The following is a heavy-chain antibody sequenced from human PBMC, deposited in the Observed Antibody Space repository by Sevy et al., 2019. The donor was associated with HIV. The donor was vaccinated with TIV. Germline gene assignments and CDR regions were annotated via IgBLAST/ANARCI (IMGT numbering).Heavy chain of an antibody. CDR1: GGSISSYY. CDR3: ARTRGDSSSPERHGVYYYYGMDV. Sequence: SETLSLTCTVSGGSISSYYWSWIRRPPGKGLEWIGYIYYSGSTNYNPSLKSRVTISVDTSKNQFSLKLSSVTAADTAVYYCARTRGDSSSPERHGVYYYYGMDVWGQGTTVTVSS. V-gene: IGHV4-59*01. CDR2: IYYSGST. D-gene: IGHD6-6*01. J-gene: IGHJ6*02.